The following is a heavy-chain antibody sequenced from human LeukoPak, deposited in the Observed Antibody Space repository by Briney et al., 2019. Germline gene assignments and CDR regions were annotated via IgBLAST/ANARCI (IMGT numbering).Heavy chain of an antibody. J-gene: IGHJ4*02. CDR3: ARDVTGSYYKGDFDY. V-gene: IGHV3-23*01. CDR1: GFTFSSYA. CDR2: ITGSSAST. Sequence: GGSLRLSCAASGFTFSSYAMSWVRQAPGKGLEWVSSITGSSASTYYADSVKGRFTISRDNSKNTLYLQMNSLRAEDTAVYYCARDVTGSYYKGDFDYWGQGTLVTVSS. D-gene: IGHD1-26*01.